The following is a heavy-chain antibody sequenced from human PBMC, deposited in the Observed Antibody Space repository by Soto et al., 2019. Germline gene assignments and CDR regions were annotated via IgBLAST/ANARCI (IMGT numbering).Heavy chain of an antibody. Sequence: QVQLVESGGGVVQPGRSLRLSCAASGFTFSSYGMHWVRQAPGKGLEWVAVIWYDGSNKYYADSMKGRFTISRDNSKNTLYLQMNSLRAEDTAVYYCARDALQLWYTAVDYYGMDVWGQGTTVTVSS. V-gene: IGHV3-33*01. CDR3: ARDALQLWYTAVDYYGMDV. D-gene: IGHD5-18*01. CDR2: IWYDGSNK. J-gene: IGHJ6*02. CDR1: GFTFSSYG.